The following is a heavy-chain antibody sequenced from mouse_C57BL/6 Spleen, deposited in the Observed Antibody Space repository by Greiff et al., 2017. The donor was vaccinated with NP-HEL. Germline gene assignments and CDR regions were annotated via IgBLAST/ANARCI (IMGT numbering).Heavy chain of an antibody. D-gene: IGHD2-12*01. Sequence: VKVEESGPGLVAPSPSLSITCTVSGFSFTTSAISWVRQSPGEGLEWLGVIWSGGVTNYNSALKSRLSISTENSKSQVFLRMNSLQTDDTAMYYGARRDNYDVFYYAMDYWGQGTSVTVSS. CDR3: ARRDNYDVFYYAMDY. CDR1: GFSFTTSA. CDR2: IWSGGVT. V-gene: IGHV2-9-1*01. J-gene: IGHJ4*01.